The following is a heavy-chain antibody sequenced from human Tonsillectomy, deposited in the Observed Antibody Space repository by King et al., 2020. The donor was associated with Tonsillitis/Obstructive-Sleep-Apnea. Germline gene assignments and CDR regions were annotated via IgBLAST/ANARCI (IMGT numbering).Heavy chain of an antibody. CDR3: GRDRIVNCGGDCYQCWYFDL. CDR1: GGTFSSYA. J-gene: IGHJ2*01. D-gene: IGHD2-21*01. Sequence: QLVQSGAEVKKPGSSVKVSCKASGGTFSSYAISWVRQAPGQGLEWMGGIIPIFGTANYAQKFQGRVTITADESTSTPYMELSSLRSEDTAVYYCGRDRIVNCGGDCYQCWYFDLWGRGTLVTVSS. CDR2: IIPIFGTA. V-gene: IGHV1-69*01.